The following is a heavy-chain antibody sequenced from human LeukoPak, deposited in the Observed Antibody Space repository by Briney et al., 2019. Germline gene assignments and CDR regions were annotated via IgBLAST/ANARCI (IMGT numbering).Heavy chain of an antibody. Sequence: SETLSLTCTVSGGSISSYYWSWLRQPAGKGLEWIGRIYTSGSTNYNPSLKSRVTMSVDTSKNQFSLKLSSVTAADTAVYYCARESLRFLESDVWGKGTTVTVSS. V-gene: IGHV4-4*07. J-gene: IGHJ6*04. CDR3: ARESLRFLESDV. CDR2: IYTSGST. CDR1: GGSISSYY. D-gene: IGHD3-3*01.